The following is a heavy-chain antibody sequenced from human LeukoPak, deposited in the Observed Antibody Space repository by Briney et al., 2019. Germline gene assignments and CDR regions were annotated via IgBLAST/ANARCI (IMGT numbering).Heavy chain of an antibody. Sequence: GGSLRLSRAASGFTFSSYEMNWVRQAPGKGREWVSYMSSSGSLIYYADSVKGRFTISRDNAKNSLYLQMNSLRAEDTAVYYCARDSEEWSIDYWGQGTLVTVSS. CDR3: ARDSEEWSIDY. V-gene: IGHV3-48*03. J-gene: IGHJ4*02. CDR1: GFTFSSYE. D-gene: IGHD3-3*01. CDR2: MSSSGSLI.